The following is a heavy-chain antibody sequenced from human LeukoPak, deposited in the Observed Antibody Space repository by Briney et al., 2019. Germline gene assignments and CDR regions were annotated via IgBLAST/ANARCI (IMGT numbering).Heavy chain of an antibody. CDR3: ARVGGRLYYFDY. J-gene: IGHJ4*02. Sequence: PGGSLRLSCAASGFTFSSYWMHWVRQAPGKGLVWVSRINSDGSSTSYADSVKGRFTISGDSAKNTLYLQMNSLRAEDTAVYYCARVGGRLYYFDYWGQGTLVTVSS. CDR2: INSDGSST. V-gene: IGHV3-74*01. D-gene: IGHD2-15*01. CDR1: GFTFSSYW.